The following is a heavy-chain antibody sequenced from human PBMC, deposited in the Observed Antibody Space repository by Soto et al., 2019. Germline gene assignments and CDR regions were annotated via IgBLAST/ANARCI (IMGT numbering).Heavy chain of an antibody. CDR2: IYYSGST. CDR1: GGSISSSSYY. J-gene: IGHJ6*02. D-gene: IGHD5-18*01. CDR3: ARHEGSDTAMVTTYYYYGMDV. V-gene: IGHV4-39*01. Sequence: SETLSLTCTVSGGSISSSSYYWGWIRQPPGKGLEWIGSIYYSGSTYYNPSLKSRVTISVDTSKNQFSLKLSSVTAADTAVYYCARHEGSDTAMVTTYYYYGMDVWGQGTTVTVSS.